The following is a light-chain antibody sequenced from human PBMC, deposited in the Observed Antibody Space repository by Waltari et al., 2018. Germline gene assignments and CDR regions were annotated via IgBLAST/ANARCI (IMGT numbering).Light chain of an antibody. CDR2: WAS. CDR3: QQYYDTPQT. V-gene: IGKV4-1*01. J-gene: IGKJ1*01. Sequence: DIVMTQSPDSLAVPLGARATIHCKPSQSFIYRSSNRNYLAWYQQKSGQPPKLLIYWASTRESGVPDRFSGSGSGTDFTLTISSLQAEDVAVYYCQQYYDTPQTFGQGTKVEIK. CDR1: QSFIYRSSNRNY.